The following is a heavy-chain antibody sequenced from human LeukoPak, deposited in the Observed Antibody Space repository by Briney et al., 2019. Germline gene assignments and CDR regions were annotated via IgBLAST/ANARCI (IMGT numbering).Heavy chain of an antibody. J-gene: IGHJ4*02. D-gene: IGHD2-2*01. Sequence: GRSLRLSCAASGFTFSSYGMHWVRQAPGKGLEWVALISYDGSNKYYADSVKGRFTISRDNSKNTLYLQMNSLRAEDTAVYYCAREGRNRDIVVVPAAIPFDYWGQGTLVTVSS. CDR3: AREGRNRDIVVVPAAIPFDY. V-gene: IGHV3-30*03. CDR2: ISYDGSNK. CDR1: GFTFSSYG.